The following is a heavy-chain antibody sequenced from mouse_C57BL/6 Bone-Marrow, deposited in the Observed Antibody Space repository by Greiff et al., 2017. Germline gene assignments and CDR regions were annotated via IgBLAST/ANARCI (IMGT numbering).Heavy chain of an antibody. CDR1: GYTFTSYW. CDR2: IYPGSGST. Sequence: VQLQQPGAELVKPGASVKMSCKASGYTFTSYWITWVKQRPGQGLEWIGDIYPGSGSTNYNEKFKSKATLTVDTSSSTAYMQLSSLTSEDSAVYYCAREDDGYYLYYARDYWGQGTSVTVSS. CDR3: AREDDGYYLYYARDY. D-gene: IGHD2-3*01. J-gene: IGHJ4*01. V-gene: IGHV1-55*01.